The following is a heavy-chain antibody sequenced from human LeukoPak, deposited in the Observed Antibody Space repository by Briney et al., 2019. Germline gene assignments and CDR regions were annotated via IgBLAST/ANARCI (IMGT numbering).Heavy chain of an antibody. D-gene: IGHD6-13*01. CDR1: GCTFTDYL. Sequence: ASVKVSCKASGCTFTDYLMHWVRQAPGQGLEGMGWINPNSGGTDYAQKFQGRVTMTRDTSISTAYMELSRLTSDDTAVYYCARDQTAAAGNDWFDPWGQGTLVTVSS. V-gene: IGHV1-2*02. CDR3: ARDQTAAAGNDWFDP. J-gene: IGHJ5*02. CDR2: INPNSGGT.